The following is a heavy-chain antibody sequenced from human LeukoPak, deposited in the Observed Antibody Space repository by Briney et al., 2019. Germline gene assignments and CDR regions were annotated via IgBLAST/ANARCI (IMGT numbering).Heavy chain of an antibody. J-gene: IGHJ3*02. CDR2: IYYSGST. CDR1: GGSISSYY. D-gene: IGHD6-13*01. Sequence: SETLSLTCTVSGGSISSYYWSWIRQPPGKGLEWIGYIYYSGSTNYNPSLKSRVTISVDTSKNQFSLKLSSVTAADTAVYYCARDSPYSSSWQSDAFDIWGQGTMVTVSS. V-gene: IGHV4-59*01. CDR3: ARDSPYSSSWQSDAFDI.